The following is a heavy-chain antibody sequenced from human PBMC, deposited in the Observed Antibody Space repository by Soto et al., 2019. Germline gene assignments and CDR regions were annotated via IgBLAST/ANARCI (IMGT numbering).Heavy chain of an antibody. J-gene: IGHJ6*02. V-gene: IGHV1-69*13. CDR1: GGTFSSYS. CDR2: IIPIFGTA. CDR3: ATGYSSGWRIDYYGMDV. D-gene: IGHD6-19*01. Sequence: GASVKVSCKASGGTFSSYSISWVLQAPGQGLEWMGGIIPIFGTANYAQKFQGRVTITADESTSTAYMELSSLRSEDTAVYYCATGYSSGWRIDYYGMDVWGQGTTVTVSS.